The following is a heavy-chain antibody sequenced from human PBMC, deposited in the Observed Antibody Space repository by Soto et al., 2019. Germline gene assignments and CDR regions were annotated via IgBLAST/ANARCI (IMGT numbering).Heavy chain of an antibody. D-gene: IGHD3-10*01. CDR2: IFYIGTT. J-gene: IGHJ5*02. CDR1: GASIGSGDYY. V-gene: IGHV4-30-4*01. Sequence: QVHLQESGPRLVKPSQTLSLTCTVYGASIGSGDYYWTGIRQPPGKGLEWIGYIFYIGTTFYNPSLESRVNISVDTSKNQVSLRVTSVTGAYAAVYYCASGSTYSGFVTCGQGTLITVSS. CDR3: ASGSTYSGFVT.